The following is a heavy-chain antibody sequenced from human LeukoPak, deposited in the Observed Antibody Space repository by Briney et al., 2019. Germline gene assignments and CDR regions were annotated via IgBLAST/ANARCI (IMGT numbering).Heavy chain of an antibody. V-gene: IGHV3-23*01. Sequence: GGSLRLSCAASGVTFSSYAMSWVRQAPGKGLEWVSLISGSGGSTYYADSVKGRFTISRDNSKNTLYLQMNSLRAEDTAVYFCARRSGVAVAGAFDYWGQGTLVTVSS. D-gene: IGHD6-19*01. CDR3: ARRSGVAVAGAFDY. J-gene: IGHJ4*02. CDR2: ISGSGGST. CDR1: GVTFSSYA.